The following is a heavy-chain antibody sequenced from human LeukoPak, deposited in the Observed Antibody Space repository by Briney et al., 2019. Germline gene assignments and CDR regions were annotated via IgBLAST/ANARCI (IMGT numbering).Heavy chain of an antibody. CDR2: IGGRGGST. D-gene: IGHD6-19*01. V-gene: IGHV3-23*01. CDR3: AKGQQWLVVGLEFDY. J-gene: IGHJ4*02. CDR1: GFTLSSYA. Sequence: GRSLRLSRAVSGFTLSSYAMSWVRDAPGKGQEWGSAIGGRGGSTYSADSARGRFPIPRDNSKNTLYLQMNSRRAEDTAVYYCAKGQQWLVVGLEFDYWGEGTLVTVSS.